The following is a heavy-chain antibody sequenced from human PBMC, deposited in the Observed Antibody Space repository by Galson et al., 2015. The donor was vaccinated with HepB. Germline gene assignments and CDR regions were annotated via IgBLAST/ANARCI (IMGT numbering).Heavy chain of an antibody. CDR2: ITGSGGGT. V-gene: IGHV3-23*01. CDR3: AKDVPSVATQFQ. Sequence: SLRLSCAASGFIFSSYAMSWVRQAPGKGLEWVSTITGSGGGTRYADSVKGRFTISRDNSKNTVYLQMNSLRAEDTAQYYCAKDVPSVATQFQWGQGTLVTVSS. D-gene: IGHD5-12*01. J-gene: IGHJ4*02. CDR1: GFIFSSYA.